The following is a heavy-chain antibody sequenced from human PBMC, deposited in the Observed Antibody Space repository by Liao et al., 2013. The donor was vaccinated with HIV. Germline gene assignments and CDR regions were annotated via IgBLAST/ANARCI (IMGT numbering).Heavy chain of an antibody. CDR1: GGSFSGYY. J-gene: IGHJ2*01. CDR3: AGRYCTNGVCYSYWYFDL. D-gene: IGHD2-8*01. Sequence: QVQLQQWGAGLLKPSETLSLTCAVYGGSFSGYYWSWIRQPAGKGLEWIGRIYASGGTNYNPSLKSRLTISIDTSKNQFSLELTSVTAADTAVYYCAGRYCTNGVCYSYWYFDLWGRGTLVTVSS. V-gene: IGHV4-59*10. CDR2: IYASGGT.